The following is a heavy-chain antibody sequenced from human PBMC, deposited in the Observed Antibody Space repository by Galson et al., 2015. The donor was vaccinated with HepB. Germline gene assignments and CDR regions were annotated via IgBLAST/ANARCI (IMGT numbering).Heavy chain of an antibody. CDR3: TRDRQGNTPFSSFDY. J-gene: IGHJ4*02. V-gene: IGHV3-33*01. Sequence: SLRLSCAASGFNFRIFGMHWVRQAPGKGLEWLAGIWAGGTQKFHTDSLNGRFTISRDDAKGTLYLQMDSLRVEDTAVYYCTRDRQGNTPFSSFDYCSQAILVPVSS. CDR2: IWAGGTQK. D-gene: IGHD2/OR15-2a*01. CDR1: GFNFRIFG.